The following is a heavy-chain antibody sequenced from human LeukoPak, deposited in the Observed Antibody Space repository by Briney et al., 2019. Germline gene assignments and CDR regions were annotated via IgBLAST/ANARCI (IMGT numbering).Heavy chain of an antibody. V-gene: IGHV3-23*01. CDR3: AKAESYDSSGYYPKDDAFDI. D-gene: IGHD3-22*01. Sequence: GGSLRLSCAASGFTFISYAMTWVRQAPGKGLEWVSAISGSGGSTYYADSVKGRFTISRDNSKNTLYLQMNSLRAEDTAVYYCAKAESYDSSGYYPKDDAFDIWGQGTMVTVSS. J-gene: IGHJ3*02. CDR1: GFTFISYA. CDR2: ISGSGGST.